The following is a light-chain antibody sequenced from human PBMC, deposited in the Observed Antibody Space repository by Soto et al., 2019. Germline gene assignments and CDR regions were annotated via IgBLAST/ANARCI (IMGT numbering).Light chain of an antibody. CDR3: QQHYNTPRT. Sequence: DIQMTHSPSARAASVGGGGTSTCRASQDITNYLNWYQQKPGKAATLLIYTASNLQSGVPSRFSGSGSGTHFTITISSLQPEDFATYYCQQHYNTPRTCGKGTKGDIK. CDR1: QDITNY. J-gene: IGKJ1*01. CDR2: TAS. V-gene: IGKV1-39*01.